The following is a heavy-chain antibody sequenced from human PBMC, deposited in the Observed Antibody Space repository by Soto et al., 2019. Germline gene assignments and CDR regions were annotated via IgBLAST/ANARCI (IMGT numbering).Heavy chain of an antibody. CDR3: ARDARAVAGDYYYYGIDV. CDR2: ISAYNGNT. D-gene: IGHD6-19*01. V-gene: IGHV1-18*01. CDR1: GYTFTRYG. J-gene: IGHJ6*02. Sequence: QVQLVQSGAEVKKPGASVKVSCQASGYTFTRYGISWVLQAPGQGLEWMGWISAYNGNTKYAQKLQGRVTMTTDTSTSTAYMELMGLSSDETAVYYCARDARAVAGDYYYYGIDVWGQGTTVTVSS.